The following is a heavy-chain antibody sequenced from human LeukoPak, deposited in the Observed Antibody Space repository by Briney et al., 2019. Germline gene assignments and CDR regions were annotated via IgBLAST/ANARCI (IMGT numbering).Heavy chain of an antibody. Sequence: PGGSLRLSCAASGFTFSSYAMHWVRQAPGKGLEWVAVISYDGSNKYYADSVKGRFTVSRDNSKNTLYLQMNSLRAEDTAVYYCASAGTKYSSGWLDYWGQGTLVTVSS. J-gene: IGHJ4*02. D-gene: IGHD6-19*01. CDR2: ISYDGSNK. CDR1: GFTFSSYA. V-gene: IGHV3-30*04. CDR3: ASAGTKYSSGWLDY.